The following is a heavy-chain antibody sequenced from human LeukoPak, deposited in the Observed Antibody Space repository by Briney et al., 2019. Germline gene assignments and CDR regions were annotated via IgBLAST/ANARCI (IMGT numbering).Heavy chain of an antibody. CDR1: GGSITNTNY. CDR3: AREGGPYRPLDY. V-gene: IGHV4-4*02. J-gene: IGHJ4*02. CDR2: VNLQGST. Sequence: SETLSLTCGVSGGSITNTNYWTWVRQPPGKGLEWIWEVNLQGSTNYNPSLMGRVAISVDTSENHISLQLTSVTAADTAVYYCAREGGPYRPLDYSGQGTLVTVSS.